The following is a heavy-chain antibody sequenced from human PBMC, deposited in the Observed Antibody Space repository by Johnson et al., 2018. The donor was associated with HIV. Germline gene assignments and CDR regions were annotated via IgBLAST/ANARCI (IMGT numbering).Heavy chain of an antibody. D-gene: IGHD4-11*01. Sequence: VQLVESGGDLVQPGGSLRLSCEASGLIVSDNYMNWVRQAPGKGLEWVSALYAGGPTYYADSVEGRFTISRDSSKNTVYLQMNSLRAEDTAMYYCARGTTVADGTCTFDIWGQGTMVTVSS. J-gene: IGHJ3*02. CDR1: GLIVSDNY. V-gene: IGHV3-53*01. CDR2: LYAGGPT. CDR3: ARGTTVADGTCTFDI.